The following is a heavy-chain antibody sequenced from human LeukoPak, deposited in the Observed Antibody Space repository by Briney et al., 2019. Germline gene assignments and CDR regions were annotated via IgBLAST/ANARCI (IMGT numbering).Heavy chain of an antibody. CDR3: AKDHSDSGRAFEY. CDR1: GFTFSSYW. CDR2: INSDGSST. D-gene: IGHD1-26*01. Sequence: GGSLRLSCAASGFTFSSYWMHWVRQAPGKGLVWVSRINSDGSSTSYADSVKGRFTVSRDSSRDTLYLQMNSVRPDDTAVYYCAKDHSDSGRAFEYWGRGTLVTVSS. V-gene: IGHV3-74*01. J-gene: IGHJ4*02.